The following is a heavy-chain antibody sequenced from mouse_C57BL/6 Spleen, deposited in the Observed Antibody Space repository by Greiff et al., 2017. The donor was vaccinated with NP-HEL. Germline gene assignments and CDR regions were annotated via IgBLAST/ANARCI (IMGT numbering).Heavy chain of an antibody. CDR3: AKGGTGYFDD. J-gene: IGHJ1*03. CDR2: ISSGSSTI. V-gene: IGHV5-17*01. CDR1: GFTFSDYG. Sequence: EVKLMESGGGLVKPGGSLKLSCAASGFTFSDYGMHWVRQAPEKGLEWVAYISSGSSTIYYADTVKGRFTISRDNAKNTLFLQMTSLRSEDTAMYDCAKGGTGYFDDWGTGTTVTVSS. D-gene: IGHD4-1*01.